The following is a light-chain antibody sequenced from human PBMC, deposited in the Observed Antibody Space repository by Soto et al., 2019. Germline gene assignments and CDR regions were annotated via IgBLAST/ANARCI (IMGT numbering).Light chain of an antibody. CDR2: GAS. CDR3: KKYNSAPPWT. V-gene: IGKV1-27*01. CDR1: MSIGKH. Sequence: DIRMTQSPSVVCASXGDRVTISCRPRMSIGKHLNRYQQKPGKAPKLLXXGASTLQNGVQSRFTGSGSGKDFTLNVNSLQPEDVATYYCKKYNSAPPWTFGQGTKVDIK. J-gene: IGKJ1*01.